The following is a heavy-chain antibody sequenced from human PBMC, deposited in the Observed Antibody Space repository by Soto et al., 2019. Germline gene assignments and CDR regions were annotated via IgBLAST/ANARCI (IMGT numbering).Heavy chain of an antibody. J-gene: IGHJ5*02. D-gene: IGHD2-2*01. Sequence: SETLSLTCTVSGGSISSGGYYWSWIRQHPGKGLEWIGYIYYSGSTYYNPSLKSRVTISVDTSKNRFSLKLSSVTAADTAVYYCARDRKYQLLSRWFDPWGQGTLVTVSS. CDR2: IYYSGST. CDR1: GGSISSGGYY. CDR3: ARDRKYQLLSRWFDP. V-gene: IGHV4-31*03.